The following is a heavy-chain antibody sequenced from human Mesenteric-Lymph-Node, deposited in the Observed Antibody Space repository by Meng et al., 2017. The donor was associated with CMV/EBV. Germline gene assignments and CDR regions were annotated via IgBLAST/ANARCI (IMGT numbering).Heavy chain of an antibody. Sequence: KASEYSFITDSMHWVRQAPGQRLEWMGIINPGRGTTTYAQHFQGRVTMTRDTSTSTVYMELSSLRSEDTAIYYCAKAYCGNDCYYLGPWGQGTLVTVSS. CDR2: INPGRGTT. V-gene: IGHV1-46*01. CDR1: EYSFITDS. CDR3: AKAYCGNDCYYLGP. J-gene: IGHJ5*02. D-gene: IGHD2-21*01.